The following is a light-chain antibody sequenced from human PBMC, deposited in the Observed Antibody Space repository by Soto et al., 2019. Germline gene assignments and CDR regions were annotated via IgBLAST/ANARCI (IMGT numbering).Light chain of an antibody. J-gene: IGKJ4*01. Sequence: DIQMTQSPSSLSASVGDRVTITCRASQSISSYLNWYQQKPGKAPKLLIYAASSLQSGVPSRFSGSGSGTAFTLPISSLQPEDFATYYCKQSYSTLDTFGGGTKVEIK. V-gene: IGKV1-39*01. CDR3: KQSYSTLDT. CDR2: AAS. CDR1: QSISSY.